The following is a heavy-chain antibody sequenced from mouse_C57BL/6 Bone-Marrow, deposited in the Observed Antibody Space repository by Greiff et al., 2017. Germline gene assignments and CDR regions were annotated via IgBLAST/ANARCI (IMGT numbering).Heavy chain of an antibody. J-gene: IGHJ3*01. V-gene: IGHV1-54*01. CDR2: INPGSGGT. Sequence: QVQLQQSGAELVRPGTSVKVSCKASGYAFTNYLIEWVKQRPGQGLEWIGVINPGSGGTNYNEKFKGKATLTADKSSSTAYMQLSSLTSEDSAVYFCARDTGFITTVGRFAYWGQGTMVTVSA. CDR3: ARDTGFITTVGRFAY. CDR1: GYAFTNYL. D-gene: IGHD1-1*01.